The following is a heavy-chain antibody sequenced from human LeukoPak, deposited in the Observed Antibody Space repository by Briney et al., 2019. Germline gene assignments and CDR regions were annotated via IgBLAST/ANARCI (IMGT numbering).Heavy chain of an antibody. V-gene: IGHV3-21*04. CDR3: AKDHSSSGGYFDY. CDR1: GFTFSSYS. CDR2: ISSSSSYI. Sequence: GGSLRLSCAASGFTFSSYSMNWVRQAPGKGLEWVSSISSSSSYIYYADSVKGRFTISRDNSKNTLYLQMNSLRAEDTAVYYCAKDHSSSGGYFDYWGQGTLVTVSS. D-gene: IGHD6-6*01. J-gene: IGHJ4*02.